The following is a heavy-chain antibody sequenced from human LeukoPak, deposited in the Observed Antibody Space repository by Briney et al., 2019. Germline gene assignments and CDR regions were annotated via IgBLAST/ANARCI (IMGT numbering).Heavy chain of an antibody. CDR1: GYTFTSYY. J-gene: IGHJ6*03. CDR2: INPSGGST. V-gene: IGHV1-46*01. CDR3: AREARYCSSTSCYQGYYYMDV. Sequence: ASVKVSCKASGYTFTSYYMHWVRQAPGQGLEWMGIINPSGGSTSYAQKFQGRVTMTRDMSTSTVYMELSSLRSEDTAVYYCAREARYCSSTSCYQGYYYMDVWGKGTTVTISS. D-gene: IGHD2-2*01.